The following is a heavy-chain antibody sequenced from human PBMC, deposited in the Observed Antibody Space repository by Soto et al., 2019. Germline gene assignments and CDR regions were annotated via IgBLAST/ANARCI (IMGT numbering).Heavy chain of an antibody. CDR3: ARGRYGDY. CDR1: GYEFTTYG. V-gene: IGHV1-18*01. J-gene: IGHJ4*02. Sequence: QVHLVQSGAEVKKPGASVKVSCEGSGYEFTTYGITGVRQAPGQGLEWMAWISAHDGNTDYAQKLQGRVTVTRDTSTSTAYMELRSLSSDDTAMYYCARGRYGDYWGQGALVTVSS. D-gene: IGHD1-1*01. CDR2: ISAHDGNT.